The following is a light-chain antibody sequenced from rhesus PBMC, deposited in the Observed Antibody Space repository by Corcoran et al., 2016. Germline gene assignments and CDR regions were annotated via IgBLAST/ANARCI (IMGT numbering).Light chain of an antibody. CDR1: QSLLYTDGNTY. CDR2: LVS. J-gene: IGKJ2*01. Sequence: DIVMTQTPLSLPVTLGEPASISCSSSQSLLYTDGNTYLDWYLQRPGQSPQLLMYLVSKRASGVPNKFSGSGAGTDFTLKISRVEAEDVGVYYCMQALRSPYSFGQGTKVEIK. CDR3: MQALRSPYS. V-gene: IGKV2-82*01.